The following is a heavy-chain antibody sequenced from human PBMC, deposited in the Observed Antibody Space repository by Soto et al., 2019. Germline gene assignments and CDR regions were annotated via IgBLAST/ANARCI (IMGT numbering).Heavy chain of an antibody. V-gene: IGHV4-34*01. CDR2: INHSGST. D-gene: IGHD4-4*01. CDR1: GGSFSGYY. J-gene: IGHJ5*02. Sequence: QVQLQQWGAGLLKPSETLSLTCAVYGGSFSGYYWSWIRQPPGKGLEWIGEINHSGSTNYNPSLKSRVPISVDTHKNQFSPKLSSVTAADTAVYYCARDATVTTSWFDPWGQGTLVTVSS. CDR3: ARDATVTTSWFDP.